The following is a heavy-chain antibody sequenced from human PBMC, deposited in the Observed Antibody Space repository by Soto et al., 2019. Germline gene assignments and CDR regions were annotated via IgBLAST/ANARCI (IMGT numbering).Heavy chain of an antibody. J-gene: IGHJ4*02. CDR1: GFTFDDYA. CDR3: ARSLCSSTTCYSDH. CDR2: ISWNSGNI. D-gene: IGHD2-2*01. Sequence: GGSLRLSCAASGFTFDDYAMYWVRQVLGKGLEWVSSISWNSGNIGYADSVKGRFTISRDNSKNTLYLQMNSLRAEDTAVYYCARSLCSSTTCYSDHWGQGTLVTVSP. V-gene: IGHV3-9*01.